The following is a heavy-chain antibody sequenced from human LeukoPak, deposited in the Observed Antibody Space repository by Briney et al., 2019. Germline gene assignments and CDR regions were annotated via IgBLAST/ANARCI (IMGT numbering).Heavy chain of an antibody. CDR2: ISYDGSNK. D-gene: IGHD3-10*01. CDR3: ARELLWFGEPTYYYYYGMDV. V-gene: IGHV3-30-3*01. CDR1: GFTFSSYA. J-gene: IGHJ6*02. Sequence: GGSLRLSCAASGFTFSSYALHWVRQAPGKGLEWVAVISYDGSNKYYADSVKGRFTISRDNSKNTLYLQMNSLRAEDTAVYYCARELLWFGEPTYYYYYGMDVWGQGTTVTVS.